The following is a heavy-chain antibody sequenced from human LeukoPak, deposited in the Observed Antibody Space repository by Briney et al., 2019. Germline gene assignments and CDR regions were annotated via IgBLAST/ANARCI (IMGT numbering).Heavy chain of an antibody. CDR3: AKFAAAGLYFDY. D-gene: IGHD6-13*01. V-gene: IGHV3-23*01. CDR1: GFALSDSW. Sequence: PGGSLRLSCVASGFALSDSWMHWVRHTPGKGLEWVSAISGSGGSTYYADSVKGRFTISRDNSKNTLYLQMNSLRAEDTAVYYCAKFAAAGLYFDYWGQGTLVTVSS. CDR2: ISGSGGST. J-gene: IGHJ4*02.